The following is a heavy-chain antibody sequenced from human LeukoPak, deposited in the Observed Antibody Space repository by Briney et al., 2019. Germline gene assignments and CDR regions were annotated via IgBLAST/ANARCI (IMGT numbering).Heavy chain of an antibody. V-gene: IGHV1-69*13. D-gene: IGHD3-16*01. CDR3: ARGPSRGASRYYYYYYMDV. J-gene: IGHJ6*03. Sequence: ASVKVSCKVSGYTLTELSMHWVRQAPGKGLEWMGGIIPIFGTANYAQKFQGRVTITADESTSTAYMELSSLRSEDTAVYYCARGPSRGASRYYYYYYMDVWGKGTTVTVSS. CDR1: GYTLTELS. CDR2: IIPIFGTA.